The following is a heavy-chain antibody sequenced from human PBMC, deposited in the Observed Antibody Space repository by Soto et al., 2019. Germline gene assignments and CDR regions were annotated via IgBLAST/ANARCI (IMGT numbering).Heavy chain of an antibody. CDR2: IYYSGST. V-gene: IGHV4-39*02. CDR1: GGSISSSSYY. J-gene: IGHJ4*02. D-gene: IGHD1-26*01. Sequence: QLQLQESGPGLVKPSETLSLTCTVSGGSISSSSYYWGWIRQPPGKGLEWIGSIYYSGSTYYNPSLKSRVTISVDTSKNQFSLKLSSVTAADTAVYYCAREGPKLGGDYWGQGTLVTVSS. CDR3: AREGPKLGGDY.